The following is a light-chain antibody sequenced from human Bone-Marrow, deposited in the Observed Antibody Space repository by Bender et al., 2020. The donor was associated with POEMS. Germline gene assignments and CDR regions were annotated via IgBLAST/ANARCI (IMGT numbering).Light chain of an antibody. J-gene: IGLJ2*01. CDR2: DVS. V-gene: IGLV2-11*01. CDR1: RSDIGGYNY. CDR3: CSYTGSYTLEML. Sequence: QSALIQSPSVSGSPGQSVTISCTGTRSDIGGYNYVSWYQQHPGKAPKLIIYDVSKRPSGVPDRFSGSKSGNTASLTISGLQAEDEAHYYCCSYTGSYTLEMLFGGGTELAVL.